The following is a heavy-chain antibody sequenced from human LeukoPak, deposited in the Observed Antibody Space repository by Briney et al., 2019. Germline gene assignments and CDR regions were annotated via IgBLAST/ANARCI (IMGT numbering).Heavy chain of an antibody. V-gene: IGHV4-61*02. D-gene: IGHD6-19*01. CDR2: IYTSGST. CDR3: AKIAVAGNYYYYGMDV. CDR1: GGSISSGSYY. Sequence: SETLSLTCTVSGGSISSGSYYWRWIRQPAGTGLEWIGRIYTSGSTNYNPSLKSRVTISVDTSKNQFSLKLSSVTAADTAVYYCAKIAVAGNYYYYGMDVWGQGTTVTVSS. J-gene: IGHJ6*02.